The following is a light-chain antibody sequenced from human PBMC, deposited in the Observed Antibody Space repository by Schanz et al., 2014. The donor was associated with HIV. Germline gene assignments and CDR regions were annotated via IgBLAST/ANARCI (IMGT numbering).Light chain of an antibody. Sequence: QSALTQPASVSGSPGQSITISCTGTSSDVGGYNYVSWYQQPPGKAPKLMIYDVNIRPSGVSNRFSCSKSGNTASLTISGLQAEDEGDYYCSSYTSTNTLVVFGGGTKLTVL. J-gene: IGLJ2*01. CDR2: DVN. CDR3: SSYTSTNTLVV. CDR1: SSDVGGYNY. V-gene: IGLV2-14*03.